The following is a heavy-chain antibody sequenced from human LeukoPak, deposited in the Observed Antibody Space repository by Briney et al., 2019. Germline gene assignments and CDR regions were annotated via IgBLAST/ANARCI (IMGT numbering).Heavy chain of an antibody. Sequence: SETLSLTCTVSGGSISVTNYYWSWIRQPPGKGLEWIGEINHSGSTNYNPSLKSRVTISVDTSKNRFSLKLSSVTAADTAVYYCARGPYSSGWYGRVSAFDIWGQGTMVTVSS. CDR3: ARGPYSSGWYGRVSAFDI. CDR2: INHSGST. CDR1: GGSISVTNYY. V-gene: IGHV4-34*01. D-gene: IGHD6-19*01. J-gene: IGHJ3*02.